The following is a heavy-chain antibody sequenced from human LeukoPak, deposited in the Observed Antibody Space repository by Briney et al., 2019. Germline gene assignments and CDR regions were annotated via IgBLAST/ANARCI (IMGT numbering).Heavy chain of an antibody. J-gene: IGHJ5*01. CDR3: ARGAQLFWFDP. Sequence: GASVKVSCKASAYTFTSYDINWVRQATGQGLEWMGWMNPNSGHTGYAQKFQGRVTMTRNTSISTAYMELRSLRSEDTAVYYCARGAQLFWFDPWGQGTLVTGSS. D-gene: IGHD1-1*01. V-gene: IGHV1-8*01. CDR2: MNPNSGHT. CDR1: AYTFTSYD.